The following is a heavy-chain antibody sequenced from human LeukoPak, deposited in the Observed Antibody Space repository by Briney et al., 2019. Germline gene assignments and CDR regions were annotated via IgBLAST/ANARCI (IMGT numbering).Heavy chain of an antibody. CDR2: IWYDGSKT. V-gene: IGHV3-33*06. D-gene: IGHD2-15*01. CDR3: AKELRAYCSGGSCWGFDY. CDR1: GFTFSSYG. J-gene: IGHJ4*02. Sequence: GGSLRLSCAASGFTFSSYGMHWVRQAPGKGLEWVAVIWYDGSKTYYADSVKGRFTISRDNSKNTLYLQMSSLRADDTAVYYCAKELRAYCSGGSCWGFDYWGQGTLVTVSS.